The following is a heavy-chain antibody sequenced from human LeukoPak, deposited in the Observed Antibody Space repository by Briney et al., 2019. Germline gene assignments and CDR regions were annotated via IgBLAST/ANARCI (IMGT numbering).Heavy chain of an antibody. J-gene: IGHJ4*02. CDR1: GFSISNYW. Sequence: GGSLRLSCAVSGFSISNYWMSWVRQAPGKGLDWVANIKEDGSEEYFVDSVKGRFTISRDNAKNPLYLQMESLRAEDTAVYYCARGEYYYDGGYWGQGTLVTVSS. V-gene: IGHV3-7*04. CDR2: IKEDGSEE. CDR3: ARGEYYYDGGY. D-gene: IGHD3-22*01.